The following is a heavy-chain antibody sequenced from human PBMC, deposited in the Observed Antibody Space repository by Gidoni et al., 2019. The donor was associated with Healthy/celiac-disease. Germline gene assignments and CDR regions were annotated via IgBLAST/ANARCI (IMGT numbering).Heavy chain of an antibody. V-gene: IGHV4-31*03. CDR3: ARGRIVVVIMNAFDI. Sequence: QVQLQESGPGLVKPSQTLSLTCTVSGGSISSGGYYWSWIRQHPGKGLEWIGYIYYSGSTYYNPSLKSRVTISVDTSKNQFSLKLSSVTAADTAVYYCARGRIVVVIMNAFDIWGQGTMVTVSS. CDR1: GGSISSGGYY. CDR2: IYYSGST. J-gene: IGHJ3*02. D-gene: IGHD3-22*01.